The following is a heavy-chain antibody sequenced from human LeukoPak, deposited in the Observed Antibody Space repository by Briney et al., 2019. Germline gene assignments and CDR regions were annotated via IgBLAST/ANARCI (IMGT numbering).Heavy chain of an antibody. V-gene: IGHV4-39*01. CDR3: ARAFVVVVAATGPAPDYYYGMDV. D-gene: IGHD2-15*01. CDR2: IYYSGST. J-gene: IGHJ6*02. Sequence: PSETLSLTCTVSGGSISSSIYYWGWIRQPPGKGLEWIGSIYYSGSTYYNPSLKSRVTISVDTSKNQFSLKLSSVTAADTAVYYCARAFVVVVAATGPAPDYYYGMDVWGQGTTVTVSS. CDR1: GGSISSSIYY.